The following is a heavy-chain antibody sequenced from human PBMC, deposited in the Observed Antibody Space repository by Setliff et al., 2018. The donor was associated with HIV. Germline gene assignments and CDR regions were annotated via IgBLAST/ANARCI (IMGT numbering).Heavy chain of an antibody. CDR3: ASSTADYLSIYY. V-gene: IGHV1-2*02. J-gene: IGHJ4*02. Sequence: ASVKVSCKTFGYRFTDFYVNWVRQAPGQGLEWMGWINPKSGATKNAQKFQGRVTMTRETSTSTAYMELSSLRSEDTAVYYCASSTADYLSIYYWGQGTLVTVSS. CDR1: GYRFTDFY. CDR2: INPKSGAT. D-gene: IGHD7-27*01.